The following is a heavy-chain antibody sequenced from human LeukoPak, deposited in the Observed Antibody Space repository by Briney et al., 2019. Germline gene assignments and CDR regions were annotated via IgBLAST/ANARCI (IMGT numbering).Heavy chain of an antibody. D-gene: IGHD4-17*01. CDR3: AKDLYGDYTFDI. J-gene: IGHJ3*02. V-gene: IGHV3-23*01. Sequence: GGSLRLSCAASGFTFSNSAMCWVRQAPGKGLEWVSTISASDLNTYYADSVMGRFTISRDNSKNTLHLQMNSLRADDTAVYYCAKDLYGDYTFDIRGQGTMVTVSS. CDR1: GFTFSNSA. CDR2: ISASDLNT.